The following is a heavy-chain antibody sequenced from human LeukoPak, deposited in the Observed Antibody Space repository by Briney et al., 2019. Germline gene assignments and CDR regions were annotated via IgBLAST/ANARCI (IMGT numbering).Heavy chain of an antibody. CDR2: VSGRGGRT. V-gene: IGHV3-23*01. CDR3: ASHTGYSYYYGMDV. D-gene: IGHD2-8*02. J-gene: IGHJ6*02. CDR1: GFTFSSYA. Sequence: GGSLRLSCAASGFTFSSYAMSWVRQAPEKGLEWVSAVSGRGGRTNHADSVKGRFTISRDNSKNTLYLQMNSLRAEDTAVYYCASHTGYSYYYGMDVWGQGTTVTVSS.